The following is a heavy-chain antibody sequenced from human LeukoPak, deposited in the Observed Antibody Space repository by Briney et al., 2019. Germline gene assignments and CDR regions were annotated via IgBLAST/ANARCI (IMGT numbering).Heavy chain of an antibody. CDR1: GFTFSSYE. Sequence: GGSLRLSCAASGFTFSSYEMNWVRQAPGKGLEWVSYISSSGSTIYYAGSVKGRFTISRDNAKNSLYLQMNSLRAEDTAVYYCAELGITMIGGVWGKGTTVTIFS. V-gene: IGHV3-48*03. J-gene: IGHJ6*04. D-gene: IGHD3-10*02. CDR2: ISSSGSTI. CDR3: AELGITMIGGV.